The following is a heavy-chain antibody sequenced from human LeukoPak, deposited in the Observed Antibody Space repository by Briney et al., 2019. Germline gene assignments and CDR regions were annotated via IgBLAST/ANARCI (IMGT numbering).Heavy chain of an antibody. D-gene: IGHD2-15*01. CDR1: GYTFTSYG. Sequence: ASVKVSCKASGYTFTSYGISWVRQAPGQGLEWMGWISAYNGNTNYAQKLQGRVTMTTDTSTSTAYMELRSLRSDDTAVYYCARSAVCSAGSCYHHFDYWGQGTLVTVSS. CDR2: ISAYNGNT. CDR3: ARSAVCSAGSCYHHFDY. V-gene: IGHV1-18*01. J-gene: IGHJ4*02.